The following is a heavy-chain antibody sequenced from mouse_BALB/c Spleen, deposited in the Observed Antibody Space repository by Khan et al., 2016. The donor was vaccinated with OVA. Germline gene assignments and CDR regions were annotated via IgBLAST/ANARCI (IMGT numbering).Heavy chain of an antibody. CDR2: VSSGGHYT. CDR3: ARLAYYYDSEGFAY. V-gene: IGHV5-6*01. D-gene: IGHD1-1*01. CDR1: GFTFSTYG. J-gene: IGHJ3*01. Sequence: EVQLVESGGDLVKPGGSLKLSCAASGFTFSTYGMSWVRQTPDKRMEWLATVSSGGHYTYYPDTVKGRFTISRDNAKNTLYLQMSSLKSEDTAMFYCARLAYYYDSEGFAYWGQGTLVTVSA.